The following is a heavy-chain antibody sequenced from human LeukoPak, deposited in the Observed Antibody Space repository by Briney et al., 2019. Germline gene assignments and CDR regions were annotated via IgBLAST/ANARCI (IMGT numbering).Heavy chain of an antibody. CDR2: VDPADGEV. CDR1: GYTFTDYY. Sequence: ATVKVSCKASGYTFTDYYMHWLQQAPGKGLEWMGRVDPADGEVAYAEKFQGRVTITADTSTDTAYMELSSLRSEDTAMYYCVRAPPPKIYDMTGPLDHWGQGSLVTVSS. J-gene: IGHJ4*02. D-gene: IGHD3-9*01. CDR3: VRAPPPKIYDMTGPLDH. V-gene: IGHV1-69-2*01.